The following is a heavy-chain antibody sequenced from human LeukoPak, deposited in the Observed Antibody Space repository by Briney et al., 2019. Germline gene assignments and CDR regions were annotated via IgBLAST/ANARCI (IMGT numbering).Heavy chain of an antibody. J-gene: IGHJ6*02. Sequence: GGSLRLSCAASGFTFSSYAMNWVRQAPGKGLEWVSSISSSSSYIYYADSVKGRFTISRDNAKNSLYLQMNSLRAEDTAVYYCARVGYYGSGSYNYYYGMDVWGQGTTVTVSS. CDR3: ARVGYYGSGSYNYYYGMDV. CDR1: GFTFSSYA. D-gene: IGHD3-10*01. CDR2: ISSSSSYI. V-gene: IGHV3-21*01.